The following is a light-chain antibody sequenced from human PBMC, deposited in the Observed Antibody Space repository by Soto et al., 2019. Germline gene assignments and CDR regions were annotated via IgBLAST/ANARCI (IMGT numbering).Light chain of an antibody. J-gene: IGKJ1*01. CDR2: DAS. V-gene: IGKV3-20*01. CDR1: QSVGNNY. Sequence: DIVLTQSPGTLSLSPGERATLSCRASQSVGNNYLVWYQQKPGQAPRLLIYDASSRATGIPDRFSGRGSGTDFTLIISRLEPDDFAVYYCQQCATPPLTFGQGTRVDIK. CDR3: QQCATPPLT.